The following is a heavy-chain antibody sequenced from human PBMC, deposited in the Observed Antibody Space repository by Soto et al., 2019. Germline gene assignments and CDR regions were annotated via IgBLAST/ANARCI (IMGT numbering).Heavy chain of an antibody. D-gene: IGHD6-19*01. CDR3: GRDRGVIAVAGRGSGYYGMDV. J-gene: IGHJ6*02. CDR2: IWYDGSNK. V-gene: IGHV3-33*01. CDR1: GFTFSSYG. Sequence: QVQLVESGGGVVQPGRSLRLSCAASGFTFSSYGMHWVRQAPGKGLGWVAVIWYDGSNKYYADSVKGRFTISRDNSKNTLDMQMNSLRAEDTAVYYCGRDRGVIAVAGRGSGYYGMDVWGQGTTVTVSS.